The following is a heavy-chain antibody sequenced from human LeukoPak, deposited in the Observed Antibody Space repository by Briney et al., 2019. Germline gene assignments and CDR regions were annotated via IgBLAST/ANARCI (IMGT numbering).Heavy chain of an antibody. Sequence: PGGSLRLSCAASGFTFSSYAMSWVRQAPGKGLEWVSAISGSGGSTYYADSVKGRFTISRDNSKNTLYLQMNSLRAEDTAVYYCAKEGRYCSSTSCFADYYYYMDVWGKGTTVTVSS. CDR3: AKEGRYCSSTSCFADYYYYMDV. D-gene: IGHD2-2*01. V-gene: IGHV3-23*01. J-gene: IGHJ6*03. CDR2: ISGSGGST. CDR1: GFTFSSYA.